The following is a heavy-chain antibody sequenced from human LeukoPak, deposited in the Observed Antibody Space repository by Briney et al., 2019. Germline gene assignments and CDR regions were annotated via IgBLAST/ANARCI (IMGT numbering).Heavy chain of an antibody. D-gene: IGHD3-10*01. Sequence: GGSLGLSCSASGFTFSTYALHWVRQTPGTGLKFGSAISNNGYTTYYAHSVEGRFTISRDNSKNTLYLQMTGLGPEDTAVYYCVKATVGGVREVRGGWYFDLWGRGTLVTV. CDR2: ISNNGYTT. CDR3: VKATVGGVREVRGGWYFDL. CDR1: GFTFSTYA. J-gene: IGHJ2*01. V-gene: IGHV3-64D*08.